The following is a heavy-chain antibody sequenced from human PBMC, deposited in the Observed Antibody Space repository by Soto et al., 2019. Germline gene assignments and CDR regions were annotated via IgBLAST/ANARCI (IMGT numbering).Heavy chain of an antibody. V-gene: IGHV1-69*13. Sequence: SVKVSCKASGGTFSSYAISWVRQAPGQGLEWMGGIIPIFGTANYAQKFQGRVTITADESTSIAYMELSSLRSEDTAVYYCARDRGIVVVPAAIRRPYYGMDVWGQGTTVTVSS. CDR2: IIPIFGTA. CDR3: ARDRGIVVVPAAIRRPYYGMDV. D-gene: IGHD2-2*02. J-gene: IGHJ6*02. CDR1: GGTFSSYA.